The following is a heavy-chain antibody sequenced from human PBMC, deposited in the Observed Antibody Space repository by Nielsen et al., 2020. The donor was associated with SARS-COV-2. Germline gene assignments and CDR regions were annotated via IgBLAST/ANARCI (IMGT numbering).Heavy chain of an antibody. CDR2: IKSKTDGGTT. D-gene: IGHD4-17*01. V-gene: IGHV3-15*01. CDR3: ARDLNDYGDYAAASGMDV. J-gene: IGHJ6*02. CDR1: GFTFSNAW. Sequence: GESLKISCAASGFTFSNAWMSWVRQAPGKGLEWVGRIKSKTDGGTTDYAAPVKGRFTISRDDSKNTLYLQMNSLRAEDTAVYYCARDLNDYGDYAAASGMDVWGQGTTVTVSS.